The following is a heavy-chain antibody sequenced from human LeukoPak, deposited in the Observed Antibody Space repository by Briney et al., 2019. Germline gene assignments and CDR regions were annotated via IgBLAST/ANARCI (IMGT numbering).Heavy chain of an antibody. CDR3: ANAAHDIFTGYDY. J-gene: IGHJ4*02. CDR2: ISGSGGST. Sequence: GGSLRLSCTASGFTFTNYGMNWVRQARGKGREWVSAISGSGGSTYYADSVKGRFTISRDNSKNTLYLQMNRLRAEDTAVYYCANAAHDIFTGYDYWGQGTLVTVSS. D-gene: IGHD3-9*01. V-gene: IGHV3-23*01. CDR1: GFTFTNYG.